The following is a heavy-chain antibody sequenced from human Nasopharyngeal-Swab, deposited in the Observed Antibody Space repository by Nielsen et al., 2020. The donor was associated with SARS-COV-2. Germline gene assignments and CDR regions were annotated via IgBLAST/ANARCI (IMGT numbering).Heavy chain of an antibody. CDR2: ISWNSGSI. CDR1: GFTFDDYA. Sequence: SLKISCAASGFTFDDYAMHWVRQAPGKGLEWVSGISWNSGSIGYADSVKGRFTISRDNAKNSLYLQMNSLRAEDTAVYYCAREAGSPLDYWGQGTLVTVSS. J-gene: IGHJ4*02. CDR3: AREAGSPLDY. V-gene: IGHV3-9*01. D-gene: IGHD6-13*01.